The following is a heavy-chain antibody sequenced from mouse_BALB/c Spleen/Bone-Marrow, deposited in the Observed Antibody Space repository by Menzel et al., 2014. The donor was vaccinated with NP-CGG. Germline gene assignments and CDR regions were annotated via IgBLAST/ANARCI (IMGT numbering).Heavy chain of an antibody. J-gene: IGHJ3*01. CDR3: ATYYRYDRRFAY. CDR2: IDPANGNT. D-gene: IGHD2-14*01. Sequence: EVMLVESGAELVKPGASVKLSCTASGFNIKDTYMHWVKQRPEQGLEWIGGIDPANGNTKYDPKFQGKATITADTSSNTAYPQLSSLTSEDTAVYYCATYYRYDRRFAYWGQGTLVTVSA. CDR1: GFNIKDTY. V-gene: IGHV14-3*02.